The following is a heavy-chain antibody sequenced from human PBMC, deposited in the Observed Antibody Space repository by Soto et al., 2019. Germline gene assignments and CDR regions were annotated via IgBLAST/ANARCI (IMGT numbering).Heavy chain of an antibody. CDR3: AKDGKEY. J-gene: IGHJ1*01. V-gene: IGHV3-30*18. D-gene: IGHD1-26*01. CDR1: GFTFSSYG. Sequence: QVQLVESGGGVVQPGRSLRLSCAASGFTFSSYGMHWVRQAPGKGLEWVAVISYDGSNKYYADSVKGRFTISRDNSKNTLYLQMNSLRAEHKDVYYCAKDGKEYWGQGTLVTVSS. CDR2: ISYDGSNK.